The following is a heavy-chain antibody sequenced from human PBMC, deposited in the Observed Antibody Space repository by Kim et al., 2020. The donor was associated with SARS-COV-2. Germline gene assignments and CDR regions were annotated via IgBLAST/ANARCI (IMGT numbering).Heavy chain of an antibody. CDR3: IKRQDSGNAHWVGGH. CDR1: GFTFSDYA. J-gene: IGHJ1*01. Sequence: GGSLRLSCAASGFTFSDYAMNWVRQTPGEGLAWVASINIAGGTDYADSVRGRFTISRDNSKNTLYPQMNSVRAEDTALYYCIKRQDSGNAHWVGGHWGQG. D-gene: IGHD1-26*01. V-gene: IGHV3-23*01. CDR2: INIAGGT.